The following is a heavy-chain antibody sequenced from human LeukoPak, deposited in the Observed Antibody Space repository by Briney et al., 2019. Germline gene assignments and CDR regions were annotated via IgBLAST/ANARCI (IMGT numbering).Heavy chain of an antibody. CDR3: ARSEMRYRVDF. Sequence: GASVKVSCKASGYTFTSYYMHWVRQAPGQGLEWMGWINPNSGGTNSAQKFQGRVTVTRDTSISTAYMELSRLRSDDTAVYYCARSEMRYRVDFWGQGTLVSVSS. CDR1: GYTFTSYY. V-gene: IGHV1-2*02. D-gene: IGHD5-24*01. J-gene: IGHJ4*02. CDR2: INPNSGGT.